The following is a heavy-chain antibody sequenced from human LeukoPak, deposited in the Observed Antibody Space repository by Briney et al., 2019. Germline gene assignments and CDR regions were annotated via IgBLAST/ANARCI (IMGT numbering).Heavy chain of an antibody. V-gene: IGHV3-23*01. Sequence: GGSLRLSCAASGFTFSSYEMNWVRQAPGKGLEWVSAISGSGGSTYYADSVKGRFTISRDNSKNTLYLQMNSLRAEDTAVYYCAKDKGELYFDYWGQGTLVTVSS. CDR2: ISGSGGST. D-gene: IGHD1-26*01. CDR3: AKDKGELYFDY. J-gene: IGHJ4*02. CDR1: GFTFSSYE.